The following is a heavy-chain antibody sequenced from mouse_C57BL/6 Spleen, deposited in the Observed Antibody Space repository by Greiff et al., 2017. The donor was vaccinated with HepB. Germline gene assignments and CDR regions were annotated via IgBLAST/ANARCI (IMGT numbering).Heavy chain of an antibody. J-gene: IGHJ2*01. D-gene: IGHD2-5*01. CDR1: GFTFSSYA. CDR2: ISDGGSYT. Sequence: EVKVEESGGGLVKPGGSLKLSCAASGFTFSSYAMSWVRQTPEKRLEWVATISDGGSYTYYPDNVKGRFTISRDNAKNNLYLQMSHLKSEDTAMYYCARVGSNYERHFDYWGQGTTLTVSS. CDR3: ARVGSNYERHFDY. V-gene: IGHV5-4*03.